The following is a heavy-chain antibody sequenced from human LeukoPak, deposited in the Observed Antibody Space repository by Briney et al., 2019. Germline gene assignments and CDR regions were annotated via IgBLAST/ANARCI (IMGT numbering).Heavy chain of an antibody. CDR3: AIRKLHQDYYVQVDLFDY. V-gene: IGHV3-74*01. Sequence: GGSLRLSCAASGFTFSSNWMHWVRQAPGKGLVWVSHISTDARTITYADFVKGRFTISRDNAKNTVYLQMNSLRAEDTAVYYCAIRKLHQDYYVQVDLFDYWGQGTLVTVSS. J-gene: IGHJ4*02. CDR1: GFTFSSNW. CDR2: ISTDARTI. D-gene: IGHD3-10*02.